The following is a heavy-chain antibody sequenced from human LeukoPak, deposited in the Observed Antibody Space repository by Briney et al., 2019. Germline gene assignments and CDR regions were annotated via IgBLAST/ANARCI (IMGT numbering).Heavy chain of an antibody. D-gene: IGHD1-26*01. CDR1: GYTFTSYD. J-gene: IGHJ3*02. CDR3: ARDQGSYSNAFDI. CDR2: MNPNSGNT. V-gene: IGHV1-8*01. Sequence: ASVKVSCKASGYTFTSYDINWVRQATGQGLEWMGWMNPNSGNTGYAQKFQGRVTMTRDTSISTAYMELSRLRSDDTAVYYCARDQGSYSNAFDIWGQGTMVTVSS.